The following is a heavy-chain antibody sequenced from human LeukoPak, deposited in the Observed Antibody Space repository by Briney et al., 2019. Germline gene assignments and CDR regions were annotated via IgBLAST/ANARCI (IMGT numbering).Heavy chain of an antibody. CDR1: GFTFDDYG. CDR2: INWNGGST. J-gene: IGHJ1*01. Sequence: PGGSLRLSCAASGFTFDDYGMSWVRQAPGKGLEWVSGINWNGGSTGYADSVKGRFTISRDNAKNSLYLQMNSLRAEDTALYYCAKTPGYSSSVFAEYFQHWGQGTLVTVSS. CDR3: AKTPGYSSSVFAEYFQH. D-gene: IGHD6-6*01. V-gene: IGHV3-20*04.